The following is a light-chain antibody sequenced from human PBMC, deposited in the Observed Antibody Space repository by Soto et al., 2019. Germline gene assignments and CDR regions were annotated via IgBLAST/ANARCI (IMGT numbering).Light chain of an antibody. J-gene: IGLJ1*01. Sequence: QSALTQPASVSGSPGQSITISCTGTSSDVGSYNLVSWYQQHPGKAPKLMIYEGSERPSGVSNRFSGSKSDNTASLTISGLQAEDEADYYCCSYAGSSTFYVFGTGTKVTVL. CDR2: EGS. V-gene: IGLV2-23*01. CDR3: CSYAGSSTFYV. CDR1: SSDVGSYNL.